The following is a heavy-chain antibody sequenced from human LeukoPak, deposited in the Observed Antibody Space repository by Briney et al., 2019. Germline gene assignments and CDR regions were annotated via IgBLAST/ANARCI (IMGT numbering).Heavy chain of an antibody. V-gene: IGHV4-30-2*01. CDR2: IYHSGST. CDR1: GGSISSGGYY. CDR3: ASGLAEWLAGY. D-gene: IGHD3-3*01. J-gene: IGHJ4*02. Sequence: PSETLSLTCTVSGGSISSGGYYWSWIRQPPGKGLEWIGYIYHSGSTYYNPSLKSRVTISVDRSKNQFSLKLSSVTAADTAVYYCASGLAEWLAGYWGQGTLVTVSS.